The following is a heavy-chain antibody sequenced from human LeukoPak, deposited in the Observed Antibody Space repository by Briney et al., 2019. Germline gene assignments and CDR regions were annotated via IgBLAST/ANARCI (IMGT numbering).Heavy chain of an antibody. Sequence: PGGSLRLSCAASGFTFSSYAMSGVRQAPGKGLEWVSAISGSGGSTYYADSVKGRFTISRDNSKNTLYLQMNSLRAEDTAVYYCAKDRMWRSGRYEYYFDYWGQGTLVTVSS. CDR1: GFTFSSYA. CDR3: AKDRMWRSGRYEYYFDY. V-gene: IGHV3-23*01. J-gene: IGHJ4*02. CDR2: ISGSGGST. D-gene: IGHD3-3*01.